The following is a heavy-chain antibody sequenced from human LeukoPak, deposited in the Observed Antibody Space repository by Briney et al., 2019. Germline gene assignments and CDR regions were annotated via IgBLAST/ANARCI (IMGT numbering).Heavy chain of an antibody. CDR1: GFTFSSYG. CDR2: ISYDGSNK. V-gene: IGHV3-30*18. J-gene: IGHJ6*02. Sequence: PGRSLRLSCAASGFTFSSYGMHWVRQAPGQGLEWVAVISYDGSNKYYADSVKGRFTISRDNSKNTLYLQMNSLRAEDTAVYYCAKDLVAATPNYYYGMDVWGQGTTVTVSS. D-gene: IGHD2-15*01. CDR3: AKDLVAATPNYYYGMDV.